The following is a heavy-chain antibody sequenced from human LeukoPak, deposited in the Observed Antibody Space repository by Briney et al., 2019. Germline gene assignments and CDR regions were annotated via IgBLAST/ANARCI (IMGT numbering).Heavy chain of an antibody. J-gene: IGHJ4*02. V-gene: IGHV3-33*01. Sequence: PGGSLGLSCAASGFTFSSYGMHWVRQAPGKGLEWVAVIWYDGSNKYYADSVKGRFTISRDNSKNTLHLQMNSLRAEDTAVYYCARSSGIAVAGTIDYWGQGTLVTVSS. CDR3: ARSSGIAVAGTIDY. CDR1: GFTFSSYG. D-gene: IGHD6-19*01. CDR2: IWYDGSNK.